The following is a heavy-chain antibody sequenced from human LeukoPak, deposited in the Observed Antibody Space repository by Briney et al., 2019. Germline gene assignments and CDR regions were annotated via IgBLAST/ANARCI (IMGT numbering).Heavy chain of an antibody. CDR2: IKSKTDGGTT. J-gene: IGHJ3*02. D-gene: IGHD4-17*01. Sequence: GGSLRLSCAASGFTFSNAWMSWVRQAPGKGLEWVVRIKSKTDGGTTDYAAPVKGRFTISRDDSKNTLYLQMNSLKTEDTAVYYCTTDHYVSTDAFDIWGQGTMVTVSS. CDR3: TTDHYVSTDAFDI. V-gene: IGHV3-15*01. CDR1: GFTFSNAW.